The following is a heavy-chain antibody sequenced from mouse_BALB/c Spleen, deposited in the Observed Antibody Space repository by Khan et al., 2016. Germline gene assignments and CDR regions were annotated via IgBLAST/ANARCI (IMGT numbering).Heavy chain of an antibody. CDR3: TRDISGGFAY. J-gene: IGHJ3*01. D-gene: IGHD3-1*01. Sequence: EVELVESGGGLVKPGGSLKLSCAASGFTFSSYTTSWVRQTPEKRLEWVATISSGGNYTYYPDTVKGRFTISRDNAKNTLYLQMSSLKSEDTAMYYCTRDISGGFAYWGQGTLVTVSA. CDR1: GFTFSSYT. CDR2: ISSGGNYT. V-gene: IGHV5-6-4*01.